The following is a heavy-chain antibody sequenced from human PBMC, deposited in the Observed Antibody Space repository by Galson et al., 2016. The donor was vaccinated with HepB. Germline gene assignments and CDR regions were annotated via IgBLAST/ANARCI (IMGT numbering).Heavy chain of an antibody. CDR2: IYHSGST. CDR3: VRDRGRPKGWGFRSWGMDV. J-gene: IGHJ6*02. D-gene: IGHD3-16*01. CDR1: GGSISSSSW. V-gene: IGHV4-4*02. Sequence: SETLSLTCAVSGGSISSSSWWSWVRQPPGKGLEWIGEIYHSGSTNYNPSLKSRVTISVDKSKNQFSLKLSSVTAADTAVYYCVRDRGRPKGWGFRSWGMDVWGQGTTVTVSS.